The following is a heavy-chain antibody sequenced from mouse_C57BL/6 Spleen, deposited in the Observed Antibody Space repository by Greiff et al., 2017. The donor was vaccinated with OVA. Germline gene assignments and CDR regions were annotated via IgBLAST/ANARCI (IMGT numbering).Heavy chain of an antibody. J-gene: IGHJ3*01. CDR1: GYTFTDYY. CDR2: IYPGSGNT. Sequence: VQLQQSGAELVRPGASVKLSCKASGYTFTDYYINWVKQRPGQGLEWIARIYPGSGNTYYNEKFKGKATLTAEKSSSTAYMQLSSLTSEDSAVYFCARSAQATYWFAYWGQGTLVTVSA. D-gene: IGHD3-2*02. V-gene: IGHV1-76*01. CDR3: ARSAQATYWFAY.